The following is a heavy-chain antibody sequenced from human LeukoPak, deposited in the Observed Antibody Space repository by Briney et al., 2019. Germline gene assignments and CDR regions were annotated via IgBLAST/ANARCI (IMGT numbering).Heavy chain of an antibody. CDR2: IIPILGIA. Sequence: SVKVSCKAAGGTFSSYAISRVRQAPGQGLEWMGRIIPILGIANYAQKFQGRVTITADKSTSTAYMELSSLRSEDTAVYYCAGGSGNSDFDYWGQGTLVTVSS. CDR1: GGTFSSYA. J-gene: IGHJ4*02. V-gene: IGHV1-69*04. CDR3: AGGSGNSDFDY. D-gene: IGHD4-23*01.